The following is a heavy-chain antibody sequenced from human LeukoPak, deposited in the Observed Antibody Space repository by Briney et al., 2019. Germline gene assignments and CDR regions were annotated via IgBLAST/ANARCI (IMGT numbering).Heavy chain of an antibody. CDR1: GGSFSGYY. V-gene: IGHV4-34*01. Sequence: SETLSLTCAVYGGSFSGYYWSWIRQPPGKGLEWIGEINHSGSTNYNPSLKSRVTISVDTSKNQFSLKLSSVTAADTAVYYCARMVVAAWGYYYMDVWGKGTTVTVS. CDR2: INHSGST. CDR3: ARMVVAAWGYYYMDV. J-gene: IGHJ6*03. D-gene: IGHD2-15*01.